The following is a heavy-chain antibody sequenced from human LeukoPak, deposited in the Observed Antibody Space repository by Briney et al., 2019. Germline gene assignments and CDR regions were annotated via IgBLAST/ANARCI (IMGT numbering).Heavy chain of an antibody. J-gene: IGHJ3*02. D-gene: IGHD2/OR15-2a*01. CDR1: GDGVSSNSAA. CDR2: AYYRSKWYN. Sequence: SQTLSLTCAISGDGVSSNSAAWNWIRQSPSRGLEWLGRAYYRSKWYNDYAVSVKSRITINPDTSKNQFSLQLNSMTPEDTAVYYCARVVTSGYYPDAFDIWGQGTMVTVSS. CDR3: ARVVTSGYYPDAFDI. V-gene: IGHV6-1*01.